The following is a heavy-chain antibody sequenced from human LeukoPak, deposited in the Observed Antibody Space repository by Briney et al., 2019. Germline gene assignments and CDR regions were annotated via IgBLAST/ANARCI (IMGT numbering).Heavy chain of an antibody. CDR3: ARVGSWYYFDY. J-gene: IGHJ4*02. Sequence: SETLSLTCTVSGGSFSSYYWTWIRQPPGKGLERIAYIDYSGNTNYSPSLKSRVTISVDTSRNQFSLKLSSVTAADTAVYYCARVGSWYYFDYWGQGTPVTVSS. CDR1: GGSFSSYY. CDR2: IDYSGNT. D-gene: IGHD6-19*01. V-gene: IGHV4-59*01.